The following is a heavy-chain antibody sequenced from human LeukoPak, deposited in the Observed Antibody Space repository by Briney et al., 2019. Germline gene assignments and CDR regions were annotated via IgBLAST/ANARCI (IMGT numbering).Heavy chain of an antibody. CDR2: IYHRGST. Sequence: SETLSLTCSVSGGSITDFYWSWIRQSPGKGLEYIGYIYHRGSTNYNPSLKSRVTISLDTSSNNFFLRMTSVSASDTAVYYCARRVGWPTTTYYYMDVWGKGTTVTIS. D-gene: IGHD6-19*01. J-gene: IGHJ6*03. V-gene: IGHV4-59*01. CDR3: ARRVGWPTTTYYYMDV. CDR1: GGSITDFY.